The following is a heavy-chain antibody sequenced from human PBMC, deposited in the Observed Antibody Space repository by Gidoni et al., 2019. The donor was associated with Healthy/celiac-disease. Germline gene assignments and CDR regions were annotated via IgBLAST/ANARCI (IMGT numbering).Heavy chain of an antibody. CDR1: GGTFSRYA. D-gene: IGHD2-2*01. CDR2: IIPILGIA. CDR3: ARDIVVVPAAIYWFDP. V-gene: IGHV1-69*04. J-gene: IGHJ5*02. Sequence: QVQLVQSGAEVNKPGSSVKVSCKASGGTFSRYAISWVRQAPGQGLEWMGRIIPILGIAKYAQKFQGRVTITADKSTSTAYMELSSLRSEDTAVYYCARDIVVVPAAIYWFDPWGQGTMVTVSS.